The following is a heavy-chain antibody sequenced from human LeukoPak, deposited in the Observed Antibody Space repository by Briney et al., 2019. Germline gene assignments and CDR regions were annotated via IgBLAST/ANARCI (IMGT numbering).Heavy chain of an antibody. D-gene: IGHD5-18*01. J-gene: IGHJ6*03. V-gene: IGHV4-59*08. CDR3: ARSGRLGSYNYEYYIDV. Sequence: PSETLSLTCTVSDDSITTYYWSWIRQSPGRRLEWIGYISYSGSTTYNPSLKSRVTISVDTSENQFSLRLGSVTAADTAVYYCARSGRLGSYNYEYYIDVWGKGTTVTVSS. CDR2: ISYSGST. CDR1: DDSITTYY.